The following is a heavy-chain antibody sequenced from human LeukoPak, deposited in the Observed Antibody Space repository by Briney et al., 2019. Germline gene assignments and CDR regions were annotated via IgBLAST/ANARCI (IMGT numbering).Heavy chain of an antibody. J-gene: IGHJ4*02. CDR3: ARSRYGTTWSSSWEFDY. Sequence: GGSLRLSCAASGFTLSSNYMNWVRQAPGKGLEWVSVIYSGGSTHYADSVKGRFTISRDNSKNTLYLQMNSLRAEDTAVYYCARSRYGTTWSSSWEFDYWGQGTLVTVSS. D-gene: IGHD6-13*01. V-gene: IGHV3-66*01. CDR1: GFTLSSNY. CDR2: IYSGGST.